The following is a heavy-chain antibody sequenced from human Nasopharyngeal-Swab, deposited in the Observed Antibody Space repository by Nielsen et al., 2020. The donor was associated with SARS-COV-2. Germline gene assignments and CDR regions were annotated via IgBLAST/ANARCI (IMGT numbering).Heavy chain of an antibody. CDR3: ARDGRLRRYYGSGSWFDP. D-gene: IGHD3-10*01. V-gene: IGHV4-59*01. J-gene: IGHJ5*02. CDR2: IYYSGST. Sequence: WIRQPPGKGLEWIGYIYYSGSTNYNPSLKSRVTISVDTSKNQFSLKLSSVTTADTAVYYCARDGRLRRYYGSGSWFDPWGQGTLVTVSS.